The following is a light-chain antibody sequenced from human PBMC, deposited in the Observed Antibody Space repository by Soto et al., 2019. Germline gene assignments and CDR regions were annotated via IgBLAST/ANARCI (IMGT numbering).Light chain of an antibody. CDR2: GAS. V-gene: IGKV3-15*01. CDR1: QSVSSN. Sequence: ERVMTQSPATLSVSPGERATLSCRASQSVSSNLAWYQQKPGQAPRLLIYGASTRATGIPVRFSGSGSGTEFTLTISSLQSEDFAVYYCQQYNNWPPLTFGGGTKVEIK. CDR3: QQYNNWPPLT. J-gene: IGKJ4*01.